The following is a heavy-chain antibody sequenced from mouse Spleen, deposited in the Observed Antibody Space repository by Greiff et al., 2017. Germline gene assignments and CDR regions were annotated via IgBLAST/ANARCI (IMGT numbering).Heavy chain of an antibody. D-gene: IGHD1-1*01. CDR1: GYTFTDYN. CDR3: ARSPPFYYGSRYYAMDY. Sequence: EVQLQQSGPELVKPGASVKIPCKASGYTFTDYNMDWVKQSHGKSLEWIGDINPHNGGTIYTQKFKGKATLTVDKSSSTAYMELRSLTSEDTAVYYCARSPPFYYGSRYYAMDYWGQGTSVTVSS. CDR2: INPHNGGT. J-gene: IGHJ4*01. V-gene: IGHV1-18*01.